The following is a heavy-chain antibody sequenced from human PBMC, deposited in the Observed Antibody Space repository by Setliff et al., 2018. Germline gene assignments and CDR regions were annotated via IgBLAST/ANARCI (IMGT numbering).Heavy chain of an antibody. D-gene: IGHD3-3*01. CDR2: ISSSSSTI. V-gene: IGHV3-11*04. CDR1: GFTFSDYY. J-gene: IGHJ4*02. Sequence: GGSLRLSCAASGFTFSDYYMNWIRQAPGKGLEWISYISSSSSTIYYADSVKGRFTISRDNAKNSLYLQMNSLRAEDTAVYYCARVYDFWSGYYVDYWGQGTLVTVSS. CDR3: ARVYDFWSGYYVDY.